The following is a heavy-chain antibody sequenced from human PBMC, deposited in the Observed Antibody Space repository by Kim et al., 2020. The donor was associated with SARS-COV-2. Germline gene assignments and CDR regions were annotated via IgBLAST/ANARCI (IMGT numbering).Heavy chain of an antibody. J-gene: IGHJ4*02. CDR3: ARYCSGGSCYSPGQIAVAYYFDY. V-gene: IGHV4-34*01. D-gene: IGHD2-15*01. CDR2: INHSGST. CDR1: GGSFSGYY. Sequence: SETLSLTCAVYGGSFSGYYWSWIRQPPGKGLEWIGEINHSGSTNYNPSLKSRVTISVDTSKNQFSLKLSSVTAADTAVYYCARYCSGGSCYSPGQIAVAYYFDYWGQGTLVTVSS.